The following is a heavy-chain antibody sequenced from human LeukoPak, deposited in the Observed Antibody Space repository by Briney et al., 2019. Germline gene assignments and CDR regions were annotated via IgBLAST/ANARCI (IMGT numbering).Heavy chain of an antibody. Sequence: GGSLRLSCTASGFNFGNNGVTWVRQNPRKGLEWVSAIVANGDTSTADPVKGRFSTFRDISRNTVYLQMTTLRVEDTAMYYCLPHGSGSSWGQGALVTVSS. CDR1: GFNFGNNG. CDR3: LPHGSGSS. CDR2: IVANGDT. J-gene: IGHJ5*02. D-gene: IGHD3-10*01. V-gene: IGHV3-23*01.